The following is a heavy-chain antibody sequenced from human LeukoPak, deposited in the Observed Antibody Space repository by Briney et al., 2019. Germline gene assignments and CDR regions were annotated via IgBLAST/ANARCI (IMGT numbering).Heavy chain of an antibody. D-gene: IGHD5-12*01. Sequence: SGTLSLTCAVSGGSISNTNWWSWVRQPPGKGLEWIGEIYHHGATNYNPSLKSRVTLSLDKSKNQFSLELSSVTAADTAVYYCARGPSVAAHLDYWGQGTLVTVSS. V-gene: IGHV4-4*02. CDR1: GGSISNTNW. J-gene: IGHJ4*02. CDR2: IYHHGAT. CDR3: ARGPSVAAHLDY.